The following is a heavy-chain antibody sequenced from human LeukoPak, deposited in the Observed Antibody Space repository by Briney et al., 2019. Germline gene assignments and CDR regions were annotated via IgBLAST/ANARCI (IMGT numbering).Heavy chain of an antibody. V-gene: IGHV3-21*01. CDR1: GFTFSSYS. D-gene: IGHD2-15*01. Sequence: PGGPLRLSCAASGFTFSSYSMNWVRQAPGKGLEWVSSISSSSSYIYYADSVKGRFTISRDNAKNSLYLQMDSLRAEDTAVYYCAKGWSFDIRGQGTMVTVTS. CDR3: AKGWSFDI. CDR2: ISSSSSYI. J-gene: IGHJ3*02.